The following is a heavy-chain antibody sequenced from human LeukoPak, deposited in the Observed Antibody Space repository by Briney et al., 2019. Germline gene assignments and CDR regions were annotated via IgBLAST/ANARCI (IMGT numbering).Heavy chain of an antibody. Sequence: PSETLSLTCTVSGDSITSSSFYWDWIRQPPGKGLEWIGSIFYGGSTYCNPSLRSRVTISVDTSKNQFSLRLSSVTAADTAVYYCASRSTSGSGSYLHWGQGTLVTVSS. J-gene: IGHJ4*02. D-gene: IGHD3-10*01. V-gene: IGHV4-39*01. CDR2: IFYGGST. CDR1: GDSITSSSFY. CDR3: ASRSTSGSGSYLH.